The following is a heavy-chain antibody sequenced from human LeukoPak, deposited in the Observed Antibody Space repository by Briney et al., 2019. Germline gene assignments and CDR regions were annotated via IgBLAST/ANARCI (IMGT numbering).Heavy chain of an antibody. Sequence: SETLSLTCAAYGGSFSGYYWSWIRQPPGKGLEWIGYIYYSGSTNYSPSLKSRVTISVDTSKNQFSLKLSSVTAADTAVYYCARRVGRYFGERAYYYNYMDVWGKGTTVTISS. J-gene: IGHJ6*03. CDR3: ARRVGRYFGERAYYYNYMDV. V-gene: IGHV4-59*01. CDR2: IYYSGST. D-gene: IGHD3-10*01. CDR1: GGSFSGYY.